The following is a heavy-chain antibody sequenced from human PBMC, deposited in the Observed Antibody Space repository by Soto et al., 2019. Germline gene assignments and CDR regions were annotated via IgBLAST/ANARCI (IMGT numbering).Heavy chain of an antibody. CDR2: ISSSSSTI. J-gene: IGHJ5*02. D-gene: IGHD2-2*01. V-gene: IGHV3-48*01. CDR1: GFTFSSYS. CDR3: ARLPAAIGGFPWFDP. Sequence: PGGSLRLSCAASGFTFSSYSMNWVRQAPGKGLEWVSYISSSSSTIYYADSVKGRFTISRDNAKNSLYLQMNSLRAEDTAVYYCARLPAAIGGFPWFDPWGQGTLVTVS.